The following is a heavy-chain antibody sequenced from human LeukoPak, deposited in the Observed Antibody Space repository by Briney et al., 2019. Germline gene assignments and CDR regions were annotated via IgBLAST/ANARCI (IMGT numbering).Heavy chain of an antibody. D-gene: IGHD4/OR15-4a*01. CDR3: ARARAALTKWFDP. CDR2: INHSGAT. CDR1: GGSFSGYY. Sequence: SETLSLTCAVYGGSFSGYYWSWIRQPPGKGLEWIGEINHSGATNYNLSLKSRVTISVDTSKNQFSLNLSSVTAADTAVYYCARARAALTKWFDPWGQGTLVTVSS. J-gene: IGHJ5*02. V-gene: IGHV4-34*01.